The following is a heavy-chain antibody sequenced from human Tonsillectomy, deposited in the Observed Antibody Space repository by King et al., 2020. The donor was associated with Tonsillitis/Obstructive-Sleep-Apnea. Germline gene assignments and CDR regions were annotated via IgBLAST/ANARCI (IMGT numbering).Heavy chain of an antibody. J-gene: IGHJ4*02. D-gene: IGHD6-6*01. Sequence: VQLVESGGGLVQPGGSLRLSCAASGFPFSSYSMIWVRQAPGKGLEWVSSISSSGGSTYSADSVKGRFTISRDNSKNTLCLQLNSLRAEDTAVYYCAKGSNFGSSSGYSYIAYWGQGPLVTVSS. CDR3: AKGSNFGSSSGYSYIAY. CDR1: GFPFSSYS. V-gene: IGHV3-23*04. CDR2: ISSSGGST.